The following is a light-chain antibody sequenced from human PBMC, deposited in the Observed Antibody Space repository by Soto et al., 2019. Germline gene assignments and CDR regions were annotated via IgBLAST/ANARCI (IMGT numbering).Light chain of an antibody. CDR3: QQYNDWPFT. CDR2: GVS. V-gene: IGKV3-15*01. CDR1: QSVSVN. J-gene: IGKJ3*01. Sequence: EIVMTQSPGTLSVSPGERATLSCRASQSVSVNLAWYQQKSGQAPRLLIYGVSTRATGIPARFSGSESGTEFTLTISSLQSEDFAVYYCQQYNDWPFTFGPRDQGGYQ.